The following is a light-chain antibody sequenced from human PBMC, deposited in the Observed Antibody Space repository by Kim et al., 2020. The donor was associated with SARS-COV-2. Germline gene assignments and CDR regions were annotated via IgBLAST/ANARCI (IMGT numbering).Light chain of an antibody. CDR1: QSINTW. CDR3: LQYKSYPHT. Sequence: DIQMTQSPSTLSGSIGDRVTITCRASQSINTWLAWYQQKPGKAPNLVIYSASTVENGVPSRFSGSGSGTEFTLTISSLQPDDFATYYCLQYKSYPHTFGQGTKVDIK. CDR2: SAS. V-gene: IGKV1-5*03. J-gene: IGKJ2*01.